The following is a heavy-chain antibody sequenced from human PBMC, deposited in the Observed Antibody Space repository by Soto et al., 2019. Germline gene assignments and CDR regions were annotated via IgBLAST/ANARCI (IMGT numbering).Heavy chain of an antibody. V-gene: IGHV3-74*01. J-gene: IGHJ6*02. CDR2: INPDGSST. D-gene: IGHD4-4*01. CDR3: GRGGSNSPNGMDV. CDR1: GFTFSPYW. Sequence: GGSLRLSCAASGFTFSPYWMHWVRQAPGKGLVWVSRINPDGSSTNYADSVKSRFTISRDNAKNTLYLQMNSLRAEDTAVYYCGRGGSNSPNGMDVWGQGTTVTVSS.